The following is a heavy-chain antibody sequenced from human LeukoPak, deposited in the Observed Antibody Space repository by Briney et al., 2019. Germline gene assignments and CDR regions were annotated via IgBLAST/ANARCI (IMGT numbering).Heavy chain of an antibody. Sequence: SVKVSCKASGGTFSSYAISWVRQAPGQALEWMGRIIPILGIANYAQKFQGRVTITADKSTSTAYMELSSLRSEDTAVYYCASGYYYGSGSSYPSFDYWGQGTLVTVSS. CDR2: IIPILGIA. V-gene: IGHV1-69*04. J-gene: IGHJ4*02. CDR3: ASGYYYGSGSSYPSFDY. D-gene: IGHD3-10*01. CDR1: GGTFSSYA.